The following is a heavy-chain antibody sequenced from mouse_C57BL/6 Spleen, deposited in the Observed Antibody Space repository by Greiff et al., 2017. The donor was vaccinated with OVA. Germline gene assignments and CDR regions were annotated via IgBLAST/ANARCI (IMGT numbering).Heavy chain of an antibody. D-gene: IGHD2-3*01. CDR3: ARPGWLLRGAMDY. CDR1: GYTFTGYW. J-gene: IGHJ4*01. CDR2: ILPGSGST. V-gene: IGHV1-9*01. Sequence: VQLQESGAELMKPGASVKLSCKATGYTFTGYWIEWVKQRPGHGLEWIGEILPGSGSTNYNEKFKGKATLTADKSSSTAYMQLSSLTSEDSAVYFCARPGWLLRGAMDYWGQGTSVTVSS.